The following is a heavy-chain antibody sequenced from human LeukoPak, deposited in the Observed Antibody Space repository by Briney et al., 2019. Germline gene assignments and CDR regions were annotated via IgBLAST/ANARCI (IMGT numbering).Heavy chain of an antibody. CDR3: ARAVFSWNYGAYYYYYMDV. J-gene: IGHJ6*03. D-gene: IGHD1-7*01. CDR2: IYYSGST. CDR1: GGSISSYY. Sequence: PSETLSLTCTVSGGSISSYYWSWIRQPPGKGLEWIGYIYYSGSTNYNPSLKSRVTISVDTSKNQFSLKLSSVTAADTAVYYCARAVFSWNYGAYYYYYMDVWGKGATVTVSS. V-gene: IGHV4-59*01.